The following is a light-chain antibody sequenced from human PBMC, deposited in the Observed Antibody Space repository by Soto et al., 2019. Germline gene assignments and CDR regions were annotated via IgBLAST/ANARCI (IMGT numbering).Light chain of an antibody. V-gene: IGLV2-14*01. CDR2: DVS. Sequence: QSVLTRPASVSGAPGQAITISCTGTSSDVGAYNYVSWYQQQPGKVPKLMIYDVSNRPSGVSNRFSGSKSGNTASLTISGLQAEDEADYYCSSYTSSSTPYVFGTGTKVTVL. J-gene: IGLJ1*01. CDR3: SSYTSSSTPYV. CDR1: SSDVGAYNY.